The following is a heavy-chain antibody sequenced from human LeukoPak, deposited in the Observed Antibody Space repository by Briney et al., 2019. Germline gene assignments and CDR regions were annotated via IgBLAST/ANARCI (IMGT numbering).Heavy chain of an antibody. J-gene: IGHJ6*02. V-gene: IGHV3-33*01. D-gene: IGHD2-15*01. Sequence: PGRSLRLSCAASGFTFSSYGMHWVRQAPGRGLERVAVIWYDGSNKYYADSVKGRFTISRDNSKNTLYLQMNSLRAEDTAVYYCASGRRYCSGGSCYYYRYYYGMDVWGQGTTVTVSS. CDR3: ASGRRYCSGGSCYYYRYYYGMDV. CDR2: IWYDGSNK. CDR1: GFTFSSYG.